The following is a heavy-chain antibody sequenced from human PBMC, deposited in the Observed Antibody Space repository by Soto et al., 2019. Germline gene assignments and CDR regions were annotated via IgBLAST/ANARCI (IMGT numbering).Heavy chain of an antibody. Sequence: QVQLVQSGAEVKKPGSSVKVSCKASGGTFSSYTISWVRQAPGQGLEWMGRIIPILGIANYAQKFQGRVTITADKSTSTAYMELSSLRSEDTAXXXXAXXXXXXXGMDVWGQGTTVTVSS. J-gene: IGHJ6*02. CDR3: AXXXXXXXGMDV. CDR1: GGTFSSYT. CDR2: IIPILGIA. V-gene: IGHV1-69*02.